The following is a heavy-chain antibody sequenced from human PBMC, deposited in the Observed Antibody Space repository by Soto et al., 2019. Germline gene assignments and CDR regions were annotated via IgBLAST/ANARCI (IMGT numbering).Heavy chain of an antibody. D-gene: IGHD2-2*01. V-gene: IGHV3-74*01. CDR1: GFTFSSYW. CDR3: TTTSAAPREDLDY. CDR2: INSDGSST. J-gene: IGHJ4*02. Sequence: VGSLRLSCAASGFTFSSYWMHWVRQAPGKGLVWVSRINSDGSSTTYADSVKGRFTISRDNAKNTLYLQMNSLRAEDTAVYYCTTTSAAPREDLDYWGQGTLVTVSS.